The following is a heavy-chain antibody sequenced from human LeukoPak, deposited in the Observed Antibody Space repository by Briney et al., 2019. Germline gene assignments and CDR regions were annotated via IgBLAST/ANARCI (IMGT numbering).Heavy chain of an antibody. CDR3: ARVNSPYYYDSSGYYYLPDY. CDR2: ISAYNGNT. Sequence: ASVKVSCTASGYTFTSYGISWVRQAPGQGLEWMGWISAYNGNTNYAQKLQGRVTMTTDTSTSTAYMELRSLRSDDTAVYYCARVNSPYYYDSSGYYYLPDYWGQGTLVTVSS. CDR1: GYTFTSYG. V-gene: IGHV1-18*01. D-gene: IGHD3-22*01. J-gene: IGHJ4*02.